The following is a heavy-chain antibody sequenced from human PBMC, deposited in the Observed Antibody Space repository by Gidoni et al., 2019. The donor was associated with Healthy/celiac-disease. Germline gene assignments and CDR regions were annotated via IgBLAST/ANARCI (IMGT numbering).Heavy chain of an antibody. J-gene: IGHJ4*02. CDR1: GGSFSGYY. CDR2: INHSGST. CDR3: ARKGFRSYLNYFDY. D-gene: IGHD1-26*01. Sequence: QVQLQQWGAGLLKPSETLSLTCAVYGGSFSGYYWSWIRQPPGKGLEWIGEINHSGSTNYNPSLKSRVTISVDTSKNQFSLKLSSVTAADTAVYYCARKGFRSYLNYFDYWGQGTLVTVSS. V-gene: IGHV4-34*01.